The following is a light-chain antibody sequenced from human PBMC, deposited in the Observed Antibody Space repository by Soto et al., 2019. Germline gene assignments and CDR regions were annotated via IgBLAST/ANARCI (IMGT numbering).Light chain of an antibody. J-gene: IGLJ1*01. CDR1: SSDVGGYNF. Sequence: QSVLTQPACVSGSLGQSITISCTGTSSDVGGYNFVSWYQQHPGKAPKLLIYEVSNRPSGVSNRFSGSKSGNTASLTISGLQAADEADYYCSSYTSTTTLVFGTGTKLTVL. CDR3: SSYTSTTTLV. V-gene: IGLV2-14*01. CDR2: EVS.